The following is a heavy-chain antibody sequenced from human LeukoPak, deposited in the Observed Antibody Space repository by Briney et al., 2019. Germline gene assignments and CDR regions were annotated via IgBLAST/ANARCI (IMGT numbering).Heavy chain of an antibody. CDR2: IIPTLDRT. V-gene: IGHV1-69*04. CDR1: GGTFNMYG. J-gene: IGHJ5*02. Sequence: SVKVSCKVSGGTFNMYGISWVRQAPGQGLEWMGRIIPTLDRTKYARSFQGRVTITADKSTTTVYMDLSSLRPEDTAVYYCARWILPGDSLTTYYYKPVVDNWFDPWGQGTLVTVSS. D-gene: IGHD3-9*01. CDR3: ARWILPGDSLTTYYYKPVVDNWFDP.